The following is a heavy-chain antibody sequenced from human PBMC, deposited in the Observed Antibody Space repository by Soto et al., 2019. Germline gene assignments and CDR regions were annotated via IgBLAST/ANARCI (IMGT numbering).Heavy chain of an antibody. CDR1: GFTFSSYA. D-gene: IGHD6-19*01. CDR3: AKSYSSGWYGYFDY. J-gene: IGHJ4*02. Sequence: PGGSLRLSCAASGFTFSSYAMSWARQAPGKWLEWVSAISGSGGSTYYADSVKGRFTISRDNSKNTLYLQMNSLRAEDTAVYYCAKSYSSGWYGYFDYWGQGTLVTVSS. CDR2: ISGSGGST. V-gene: IGHV3-23*01.